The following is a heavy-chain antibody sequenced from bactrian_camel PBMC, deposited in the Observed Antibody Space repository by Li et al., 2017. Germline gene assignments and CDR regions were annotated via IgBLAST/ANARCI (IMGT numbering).Heavy chain of an antibody. J-gene: IGHJ4*01. CDR2: IDTDGAI. CDR3: ATTAGWFPRPCPLLQTYYHD. D-gene: IGHD6*01. Sequence: VQLVESGGGSVQAGGSLRLSCEGSGVTNIGHCLGWFRQAPGQEREGLAAIDTDGAIIYADSVKGRFTTSRDMTKNVMYLEMDTLKPEDTAMYYCATTAGWFPRPCPLLQTYYHDWGQGTQVTVS. CDR1: GVTNIGHC. V-gene: IGHV3S55*01.